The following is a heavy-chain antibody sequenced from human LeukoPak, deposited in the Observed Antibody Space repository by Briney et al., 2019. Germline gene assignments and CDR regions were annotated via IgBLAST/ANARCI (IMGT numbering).Heavy chain of an antibody. Sequence: GGSLRLSCATSGFTFSSYWMHWVRQAPGKGLVWVSRINSDGSSTSYADSVKGRFTISRDNAKNTLYLQMNSLRAEDTAVYYCARGRSSSWYDSCFDYWGQGTLVTVSS. CDR2: INSDGSST. CDR1: GFTFSSYW. CDR3: ARGRSSSWYDSCFDY. D-gene: IGHD6-13*01. J-gene: IGHJ4*02. V-gene: IGHV3-74*01.